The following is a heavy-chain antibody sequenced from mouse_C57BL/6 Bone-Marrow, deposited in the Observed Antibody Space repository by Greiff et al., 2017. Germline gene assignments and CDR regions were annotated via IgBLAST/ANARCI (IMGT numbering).Heavy chain of an antibody. J-gene: IGHJ4*01. CDR2: ISSGSSTI. Sequence: VQLQQSGGGLVKPGGSLKLSCAASGFTFSDYGMHWVRQAPEKGLEWVAYISSGSSTIYYADTVKGRFTISRDNAKNTLFLQMTSLRSEDTAMYYCARQGITTVVATYYAMDYWGQGTSVTVSS. CDR3: ARQGITTVVATYYAMDY. CDR1: GFTFSDYG. D-gene: IGHD1-1*01. V-gene: IGHV5-17*01.